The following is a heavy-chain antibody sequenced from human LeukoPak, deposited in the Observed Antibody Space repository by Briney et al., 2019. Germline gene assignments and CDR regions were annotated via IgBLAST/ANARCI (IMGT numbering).Heavy chain of an antibody. CDR2: ISSSSSTI. J-gene: IGHJ4*02. Sequence: GGSLRLSCAASGFTFSSYSMNWVRQAPGKGLEWVSYISSSSSTIYYADSVKGRFTISRDNAKNSLYQQMNSLRAEDTAVYYCARDSITIFGVINYWGQGTLVTVSS. V-gene: IGHV3-48*01. D-gene: IGHD3-3*01. CDR3: ARDSITIFGVINY. CDR1: GFTFSSYS.